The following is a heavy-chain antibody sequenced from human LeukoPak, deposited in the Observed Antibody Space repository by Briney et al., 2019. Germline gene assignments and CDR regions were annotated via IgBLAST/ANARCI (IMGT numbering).Heavy chain of an antibody. CDR2: IRYDGSHK. J-gene: IGHJ4*02. D-gene: IGHD3-22*01. V-gene: IGHV3-30*02. CDR1: GFTFSSYG. Sequence: GGSLRLSCAASGFTFSSYGIHWVRQAPGKGLEWVTFIRYDGSHKYYADSVKGRFTVSRDNSKNTLYLQMNSLRAEDTAVYFCAKDLGYLTLVGLRLIDYWGQGTPVTVSS. CDR3: AKDLGYLTLVGLRLIDY.